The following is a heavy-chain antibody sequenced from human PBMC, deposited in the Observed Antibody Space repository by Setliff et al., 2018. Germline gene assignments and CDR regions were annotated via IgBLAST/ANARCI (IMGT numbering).Heavy chain of an antibody. CDR2: IHHSGKA. V-gene: IGHV4-38-2*01. J-gene: IGHJ4*02. Sequence: SETLSLTCAVSGFSISSGYYWGWIRQPPGKGLEWIVNIHHSGKAYYNPSLKSRVTMSVDTSKNHVSLKLSSVTAADTAVYYCAAVVATSLNYVDNWGQGTLVTVSS. CDR1: GFSISSGYY. CDR3: AAVVATSLNYVDN. D-gene: IGHD5-12*01.